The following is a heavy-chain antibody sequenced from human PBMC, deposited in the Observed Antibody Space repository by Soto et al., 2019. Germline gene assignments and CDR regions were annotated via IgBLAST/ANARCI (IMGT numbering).Heavy chain of an antibody. Sequence: QVQLQESGPGLVKPSGTLSLTCAVSGGSIFSSNWWNWVRQPPGKGLEWIGEGYHSGCTNYNPSPKSLVAISVDKPKNHFSLKQRYVTAADTAVYYGARAGAYSSGCYIEYWGQGTLVTVSS. CDR3: ARAGAYSSGCYIEY. V-gene: IGHV4-4*02. CDR2: GYHSGCT. D-gene: IGHD6-19*01. CDR1: GGSIFSSNW. J-gene: IGHJ4*02.